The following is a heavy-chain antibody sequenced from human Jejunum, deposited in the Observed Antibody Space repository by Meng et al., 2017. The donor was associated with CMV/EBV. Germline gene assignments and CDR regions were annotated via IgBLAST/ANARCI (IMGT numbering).Heavy chain of an antibody. D-gene: IGHD3-3*01. J-gene: IGHJ4*02. Sequence: GSIYSGGCYWAWIRHHPGKGLEWIGTIYYYKGGTTYNPSFQSRVAISMDPSKNQFSLRLTSVTAADTAVYYCARLLWSGDIFFDYWGQGILVTVSS. CDR2: IYYYKGGT. V-gene: IGHV4-31*02. CDR3: ARLLWSGDIFFDY. CDR1: GSIYSGGCY.